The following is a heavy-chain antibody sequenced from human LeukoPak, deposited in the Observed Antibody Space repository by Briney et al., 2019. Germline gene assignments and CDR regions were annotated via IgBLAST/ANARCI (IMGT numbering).Heavy chain of an antibody. V-gene: IGHV3-21*01. CDR2: ISSSSSYI. J-gene: IGHJ3*02. D-gene: IGHD6-19*01. Sequence: GGSLRLSCAASGFTFSSYSMNWVRQAPGKGLEWVSSISSSSSYIYYADSVKGRFTISRDNAKNSLYLQMNSLRAEDTAVYYCARASGYTSGWYDDDFDIWGQGTMVTVSS. CDR1: GFTFSSYS. CDR3: ARASGYTSGWYDDDFDI.